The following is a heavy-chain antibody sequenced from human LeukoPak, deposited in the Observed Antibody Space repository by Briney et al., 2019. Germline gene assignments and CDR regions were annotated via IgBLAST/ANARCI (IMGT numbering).Heavy chain of an antibody. Sequence: GGSLRLSSAASGFTFKNHHMNWVRQAPGKGLEWVSSISSSSSYIHYADSVQGRFIISSDNANNSLFLQMNSPTPDDTARYYCARVPVRFREVYYFYNGMDVWGQGAPVTVSS. CDR2: ISSSSSYI. CDR3: ARVPVRFREVYYFYNGMDV. V-gene: IGHV3-21*01. CDR1: GFTFKNHH. D-gene: IGHD3-10*01. J-gene: IGHJ6*02.